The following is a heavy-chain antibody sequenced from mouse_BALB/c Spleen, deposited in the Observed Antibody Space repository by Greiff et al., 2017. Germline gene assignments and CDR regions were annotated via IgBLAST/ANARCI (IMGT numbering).Heavy chain of an antibody. CDR2: IWRGGST. V-gene: IGHV2-5-1*01. Sequence: VQLQQSGPSLVQPSQSLSITCTVSGFSLTSYGVHWVRQSPGKGLEWLGVIWRGGSTDYNAAFMSRLSITKDNSKSQVFFKMNSLQADDTAIYYCAKMDRYDEAMDYWGQGTSVTVSS. CDR3: AKMDRYDEAMDY. D-gene: IGHD2-14*01. CDR1: GFSLTSYG. J-gene: IGHJ4*01.